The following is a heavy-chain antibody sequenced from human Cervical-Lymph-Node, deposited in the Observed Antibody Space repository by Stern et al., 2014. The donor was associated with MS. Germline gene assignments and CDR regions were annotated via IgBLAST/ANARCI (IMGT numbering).Heavy chain of an antibody. V-gene: IGHV3-11*01. J-gene: IGHJ3*02. CDR2: ISSSGDTI. CDR3: VRGWEPRQDGPSGHDYDAFDI. CDR1: GFTFSDSY. D-gene: IGHD5-12*01. Sequence: QMQLVQSGGGLFKPGGSLRLSCAASGFTFSDSYMTWIRQTPGKGLEWVSYISSSGDTIKYAESVKGRFTVSRDNAKNSLSLQMSSLRVEDTAVYYCVRGWEPRQDGPSGHDYDAFDIWGQGIMVTVSS.